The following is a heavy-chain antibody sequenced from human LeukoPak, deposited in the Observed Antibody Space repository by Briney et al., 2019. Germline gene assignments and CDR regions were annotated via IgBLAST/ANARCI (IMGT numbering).Heavy chain of an antibody. CDR3: ASSIAAADTPSYYYYYMDV. D-gene: IGHD6-13*01. CDR2: INPSGGST. Sequence: ASVKVSCKASGYTFTSYYMHWVRQAPGQGLEWMGIINPSGGSTSYAQKFQGRVTMTRDTSTSTVYMELSSLRSEDTAVYYCASSIAAADTPSYYYYYMDVWGKGTTVTASS. V-gene: IGHV1-46*03. J-gene: IGHJ6*03. CDR1: GYTFTSYY.